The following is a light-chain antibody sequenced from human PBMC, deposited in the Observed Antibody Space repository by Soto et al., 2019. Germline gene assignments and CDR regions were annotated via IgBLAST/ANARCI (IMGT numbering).Light chain of an antibody. J-gene: IGKJ4*01. CDR1: QGVSSY. CDR2: DAS. CDR3: QQRSDWLLT. Sequence: EIVLTQSPATLSLSPGERATLSRRASQGVSSYLAWYQQKPGQAPRLLIYDASNRATGIPARFSGSGSGTDFTLTISSLEPEDFAVYYCQQRSDWLLTFGGGTKVDIK. V-gene: IGKV3-11*01.